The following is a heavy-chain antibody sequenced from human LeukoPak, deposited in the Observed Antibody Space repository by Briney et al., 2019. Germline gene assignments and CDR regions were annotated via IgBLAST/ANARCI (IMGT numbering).Heavy chain of an antibody. J-gene: IGHJ6*02. CDR1: GFTFSSYG. CDR3: ARGVYYDSSGYVYYYYGMDV. CDR2: ISYDGSNK. Sequence: GGSLRLSCAASGFTFSSYGMHWVRQAPGKGLEWVAVISYDGSNKYYADSVKVRFTISRDNSKNTLYLQMNRLRAEDTAVYYCARGVYYDSSGYVYYYYGMDVWGQGTTVTVSS. D-gene: IGHD3-22*01. V-gene: IGHV3-30*03.